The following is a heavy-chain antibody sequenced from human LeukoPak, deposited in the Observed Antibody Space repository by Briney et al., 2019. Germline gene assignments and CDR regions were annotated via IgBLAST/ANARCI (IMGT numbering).Heavy chain of an antibody. D-gene: IGHD2-2*01. V-gene: IGHV1-2*02. Sequence: ASVKVSCKASGYTFTAYYIHWVRQAPGQGLEWMGWIIPNSGGTSYAQNFQGRVTITRDTSINTAYRELSRLRSDETAIYSCARVSCTGTNCYHGGFDYWGQGTLVTVSS. CDR1: GYTFTAYY. CDR3: ARVSCTGTNCYHGGFDY. J-gene: IGHJ4*02. CDR2: IIPNSGGT.